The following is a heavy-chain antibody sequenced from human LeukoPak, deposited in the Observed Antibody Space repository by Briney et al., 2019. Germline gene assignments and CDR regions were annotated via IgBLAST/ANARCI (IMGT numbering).Heavy chain of an antibody. J-gene: IGHJ5*02. D-gene: IGHD6-19*01. CDR2: IYHSGST. CDR3: ARRVSGWYFSNGFDP. Sequence: SETLSLTCTVSGYSISSGYYWGWIRQPPGKGLEWIGSIYHSGSTYYNPSLKSRVTISVDTSKNQFSLKLSSVTAADTAVYYCARRVSGWYFSNGFDPWGQGTLVTVSS. V-gene: IGHV4-38-2*02. CDR1: GYSISSGYY.